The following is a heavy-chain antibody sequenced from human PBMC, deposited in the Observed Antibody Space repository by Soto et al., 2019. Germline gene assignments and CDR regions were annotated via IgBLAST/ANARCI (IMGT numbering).Heavy chain of an antibody. CDR1: VFTLINDW. V-gene: IGHV3-74*01. J-gene: IGHJ6*02. Sequence: GGSXRLSCSSSVFTLINDWVNWFRQGPGKGLEWVSRIISGGTRVAYADSVKGRFTIDRENAKNTLYLEMQSLTAEDTDVYYCERERKSNGGMDVWGQGTTVTVSS. CDR2: IISGGTRV. CDR3: ERERKSNGGMDV.